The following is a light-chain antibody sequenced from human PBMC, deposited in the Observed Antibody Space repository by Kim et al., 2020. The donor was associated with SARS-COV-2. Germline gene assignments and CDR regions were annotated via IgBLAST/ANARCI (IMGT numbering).Light chain of an antibody. CDR1: ILRTYY. Sequence: VALGQTVRITCQGDILRTYYTTCFQQKPGPAPIVVFYGKNNRPSGIPDRFSGSSSGNTASLTITATQAGDEADYYCNSRDNNDNVLFGGGTQLTVL. V-gene: IGLV3-19*01. J-gene: IGLJ2*01. CDR3: NSRDNNDNVL. CDR2: GKN.